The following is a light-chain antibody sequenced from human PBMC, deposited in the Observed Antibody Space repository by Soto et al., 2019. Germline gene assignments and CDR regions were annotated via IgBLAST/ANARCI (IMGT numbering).Light chain of an antibody. CDR1: QSVSSRW. CDR3: QQYGSSPNT. Sequence: EIVLTQSPGTLSLSPGEGATLSCRASQSVSSRWLVWYQQKPGQAPRLLIYGASSRATVIPDRFSGSGSGTDFTLTISRLEPEDFAVYYCQQYGSSPNTFGQGTKVEMK. CDR2: GAS. V-gene: IGKV3-20*01. J-gene: IGKJ2*01.